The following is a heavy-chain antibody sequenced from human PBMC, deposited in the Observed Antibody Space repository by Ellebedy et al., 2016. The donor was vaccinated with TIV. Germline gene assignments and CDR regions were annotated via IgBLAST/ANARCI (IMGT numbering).Heavy chain of an antibody. CDR3: ATREWLDPMDV. J-gene: IGHJ6*02. D-gene: IGHD3-3*01. V-gene: IGHV1-46*01. CDR1: GYTFTSYY. Sequence: ASVKVSXXASGYTFTSYYMHWVRQAPGQGLEWMGIINPSGGSTSHAQKFQGRVTMTRDTSTSTVYMELSSLRPEDTATYYCATREWLDPMDVWGQGTTVTVSS. CDR2: INPSGGST.